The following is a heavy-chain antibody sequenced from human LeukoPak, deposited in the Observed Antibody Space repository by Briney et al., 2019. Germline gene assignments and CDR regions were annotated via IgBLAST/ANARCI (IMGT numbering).Heavy chain of an antibody. D-gene: IGHD2-21*02. Sequence: PGGSLRLSCAASGLTFSSYAMSWVRQAPGKGLEWVSAISGSGGSTYYADSVKGRFTISRDNSKNTLYLQMNSLRAEDTAVYYCAKDNVVVTAATRYFQHWGQGTLVTVSS. V-gene: IGHV3-23*01. CDR2: ISGSGGST. J-gene: IGHJ1*01. CDR3: AKDNVVVTAATRYFQH. CDR1: GLTFSSYA.